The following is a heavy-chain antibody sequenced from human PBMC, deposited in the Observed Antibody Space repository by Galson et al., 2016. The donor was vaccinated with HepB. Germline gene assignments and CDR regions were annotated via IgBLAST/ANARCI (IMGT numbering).Heavy chain of an antibody. Sequence: SVKVSCKASGYTFISYDVNWVRQATGQGLEWMGWMNPDTGNTGYAQKFQGRVTMTRDTSTSTVYMELSSLRFEDTAVYYCARGGYGDHGTVGDDYWGQGTLVTVSS. V-gene: IGHV1-8*01. CDR2: MNPDTGNT. CDR3: ARGGYGDHGTVGDDY. J-gene: IGHJ4*02. CDR1: GYTFISYD. D-gene: IGHD4-17*01.